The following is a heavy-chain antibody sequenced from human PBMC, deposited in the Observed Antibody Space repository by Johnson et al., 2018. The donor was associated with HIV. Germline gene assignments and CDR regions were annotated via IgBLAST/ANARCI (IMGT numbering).Heavy chain of an antibody. D-gene: IGHD1-26*01. CDR2: ISWNSGSI. V-gene: IGHV3-9*01. J-gene: IGHJ3*02. Sequence: QLVESGGGLVQPGRSLRLSCAASGFTFDDCAMHWVRQAPGKGLEWVSGISWNSGSIGYADSVKGRFTISRDNAKNSLYLQMNSLRAEDTAVYYCAKEGRELLGGTFDIWGQGTMVTVSS. CDR1: GFTFDDCA. CDR3: AKEGRELLGGTFDI.